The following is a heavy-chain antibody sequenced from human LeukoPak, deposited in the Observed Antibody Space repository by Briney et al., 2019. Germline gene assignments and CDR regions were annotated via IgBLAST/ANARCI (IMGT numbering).Heavy chain of an antibody. Sequence: GGSLRLSCAASGFTFSSYAMSWVRQAPGKGLEWVSAISGSGGSTYYADSVKGRFTISRDNSKNTLYLQMNSLRAEDTAVYYCAKGAGGRYFDWLSLDAFDIWGQGTMVTVSS. J-gene: IGHJ3*02. D-gene: IGHD3-9*01. CDR1: GFTFSSYA. V-gene: IGHV3-23*01. CDR3: AKGAGGRYFDWLSLDAFDI. CDR2: ISGSGGST.